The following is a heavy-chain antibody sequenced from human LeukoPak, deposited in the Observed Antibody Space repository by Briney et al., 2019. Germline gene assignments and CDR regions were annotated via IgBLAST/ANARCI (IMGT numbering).Heavy chain of an antibody. Sequence: SETLSLTCTVSGASISSDYWSWIRQPPGRRPEWIGYIYSSGTTKYNPFLQSRVTISIDTSKNQFSLKLTSMTAADTAVYFCSRLLPSRPDFYFDYWGQGTLVTVSS. J-gene: IGHJ4*02. CDR1: GASISSDY. CDR2: IYSSGTT. V-gene: IGHV4-4*09. D-gene: IGHD6-6*01. CDR3: SRLLPSRPDFYFDY.